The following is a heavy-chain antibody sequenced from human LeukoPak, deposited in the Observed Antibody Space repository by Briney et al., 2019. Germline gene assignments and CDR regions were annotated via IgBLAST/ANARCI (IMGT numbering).Heavy chain of an antibody. Sequence: GGPLRLSRVASGFTFSTYAMSWVRQAPGKGLEWVSGIGGSGGSGGGTYYADSVKGRFTISRDNPKNTLYLQMNSLRADDTAVYFCAKEPGPWGQGTLVTVSS. J-gene: IGHJ5*02. CDR3: AKEPGP. V-gene: IGHV3-23*01. CDR2: IGGSGGSGGGT. CDR1: GFTFSTYA.